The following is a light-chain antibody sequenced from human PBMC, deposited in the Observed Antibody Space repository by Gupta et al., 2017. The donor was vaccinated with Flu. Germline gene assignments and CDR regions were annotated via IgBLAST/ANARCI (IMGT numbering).Light chain of an antibody. J-gene: IGLJ3*02. CDR1: STASDY. Sequence: STASDYVQWSHQRPDSSPTTVIYELHQRPTGVPARFSGSIDSSSNSASLTLSGLQTEDEADYYCQSYDSNNGGVVFGGGTKLTVL. CDR2: ELH. V-gene: IGLV6-57*01. CDR3: QSYDSNNGGVV.